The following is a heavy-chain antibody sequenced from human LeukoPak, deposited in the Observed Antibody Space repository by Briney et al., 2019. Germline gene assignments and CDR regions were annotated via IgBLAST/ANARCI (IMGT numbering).Heavy chain of an antibody. D-gene: IGHD6-19*01. CDR2: VARDGSA. CDR1: GFTVSSNY. CDR3: AREATWGQWYFVY. V-gene: IGHV3-66*02. J-gene: IGHJ4*02. Sequence: GGSLRLSCAASGFTVSSNYMSWVRQAPGKGLEWVSVVARDGSAKFYADSVKGRFTPSRDNSKNMFFLQMNFLTVEDTAIYYCAREATWGQWYFVYWGQATPVIVSS.